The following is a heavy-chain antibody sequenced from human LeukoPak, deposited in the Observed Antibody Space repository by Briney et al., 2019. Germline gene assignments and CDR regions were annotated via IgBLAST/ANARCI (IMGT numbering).Heavy chain of an antibody. J-gene: IGHJ3*02. Sequence: QTGGSLRLSCAASGFTFSSYEMNWVRQAPGKGLGWVSYISSSGSTIYYADSVKGRFTISRDNAKNSLYLQMNSLRAEDTAVYFCARKGVVTAPTKNAFDIWGQGTMVTVSS. CDR3: ARKGVVTAPTKNAFDI. D-gene: IGHD2-21*02. CDR1: GFTFSSYE. CDR2: ISSSGSTI. V-gene: IGHV3-48*03.